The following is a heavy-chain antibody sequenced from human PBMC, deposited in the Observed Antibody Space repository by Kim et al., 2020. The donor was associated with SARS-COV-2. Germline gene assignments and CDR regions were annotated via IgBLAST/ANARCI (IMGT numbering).Heavy chain of an antibody. D-gene: IGHD3-9*01. V-gene: IGHV1-18*04. Sequence: ASVKVSCKASGYTFTSYGISWVRQAPGQGLEWMGWISAYNGNTNYAQKLQGRVTMTTDTSTSTAYMELRSLRSDDTAVYYCARDLLRYFDWLFEDRLYYFDYWGQGTLVTVSS. J-gene: IGHJ4*02. CDR1: GYTFTSYG. CDR2: ISAYNGNT. CDR3: ARDLLRYFDWLFEDRLYYFDY.